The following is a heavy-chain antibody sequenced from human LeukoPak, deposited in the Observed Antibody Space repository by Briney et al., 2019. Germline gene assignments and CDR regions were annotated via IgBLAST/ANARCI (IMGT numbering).Heavy chain of an antibody. CDR2: INQDGSEK. V-gene: IGHV3-7*03. D-gene: IGHD2-15*01. J-gene: IGHJ4*02. CDR1: GFSFSSNW. CDR3: ARVFCSGGRCYSTFDY. Sequence: GGSLRLSCAASGFSFSSNWMSWVRQAPGKGLEWVANINQDGSEKYYVDSVKGRFTISRDNAQNSLFLQMNSLRDEDTAMYYCARVFCSGGRCYSTFDYWGQGTLVTVSS.